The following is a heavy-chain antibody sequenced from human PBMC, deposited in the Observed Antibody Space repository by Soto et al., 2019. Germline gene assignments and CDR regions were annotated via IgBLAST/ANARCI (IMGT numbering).Heavy chain of an antibody. Sequence: QVQLQESGPRLVKPSETLSLTCTVSGGSIGSYYWSWIRQPPGKGLEWIGYISSSGSTNYNPSLKGRLTISVDTSKNQFSLKLTSVTAADTAVYYCARHRGDIWGQGTMVTVSS. CDR3: ARHRGDI. J-gene: IGHJ3*02. V-gene: IGHV4-59*08. D-gene: IGHD3-10*01. CDR2: ISSSGST. CDR1: GGSIGSYY.